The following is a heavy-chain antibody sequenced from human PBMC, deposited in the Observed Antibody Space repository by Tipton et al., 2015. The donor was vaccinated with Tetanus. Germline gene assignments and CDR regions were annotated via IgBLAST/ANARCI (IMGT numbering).Heavy chain of an antibody. CDR3: ARDDINY. CDR1: GFTFSSNA. J-gene: IGHJ4*02. V-gene: IGHV3-33*01. Sequence: SGFTFSSNAMHWVRQAPGKGLEWVAVIWFDGSQEKYADSVKGRFTISRDNSNSTLYLHMNSLRAGDTAVYYCARDDINYWGQGAQVTVSS. CDR2: IWFDGSQE.